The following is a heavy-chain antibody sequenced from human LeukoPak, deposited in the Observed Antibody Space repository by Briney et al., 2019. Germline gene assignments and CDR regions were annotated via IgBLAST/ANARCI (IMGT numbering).Heavy chain of an antibody. V-gene: IGHV4-30-4*07. CDR3: ARKMATKIRDLDVFDI. Sequence: SETLSLTCAVSGGSISSGGYSWSWIRQPPGKGLEWIGYIYYSGSTYYNPSLKSRVTISVDTSKNQFSLKLSSVTAADTAVYYCARKMATKIRDLDVFDIWGQGTMVAVSS. D-gene: IGHD5-24*01. CDR1: GGSISSGGYS. J-gene: IGHJ3*02. CDR2: IYYSGST.